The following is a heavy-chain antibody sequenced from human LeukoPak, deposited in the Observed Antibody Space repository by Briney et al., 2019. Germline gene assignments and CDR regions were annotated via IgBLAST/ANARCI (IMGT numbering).Heavy chain of an antibody. J-gene: IGHJ4*02. CDR1: GGSISSYY. Sequence: SETLSLTCTVSGGSISSYYWSWIRQPPGKGLEWMGYIYYSGSTNYNPSLKSRVTILVDTSKSQFSLKLSSVTAADTAVYYCARQRPWDCSGGSCYFSPFDYWGQGILVTVSS. CDR2: IYYSGST. D-gene: IGHD2-15*01. V-gene: IGHV4-59*08. CDR3: ARQRPWDCSGGSCYFSPFDY.